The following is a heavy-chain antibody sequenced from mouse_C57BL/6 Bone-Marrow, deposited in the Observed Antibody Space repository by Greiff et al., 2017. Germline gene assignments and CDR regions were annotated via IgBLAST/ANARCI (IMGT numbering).Heavy chain of an antibody. CDR3: TPITTVVATDY. D-gene: IGHD1-1*01. J-gene: IGHJ2*01. Sequence: VHVKQSGAELVRPGASVQLSCTASGFNIKDDYMHWVKQRPEQGLEWIGWIDPENGDTEYASMFQGKATITADTSSNTAYLQLSSLTSEDTAVYYCTPITTVVATDYWGQGTTHTVSS. V-gene: IGHV14-4*01. CDR2: IDPENGDT. CDR1: GFNIKDDY.